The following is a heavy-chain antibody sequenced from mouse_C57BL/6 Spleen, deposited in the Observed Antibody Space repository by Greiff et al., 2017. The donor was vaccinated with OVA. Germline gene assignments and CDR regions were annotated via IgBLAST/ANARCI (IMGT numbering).Heavy chain of an antibody. J-gene: IGHJ2*01. Sequence: QVQLQQSGAELVRPGTSVKVSCKASGYAFTNYLIEWVKQRPGQGLEWIGVINPGSGGTNYNEKFKGKATLTADKSSSTAYMQLSSLTSEDSAVYFCARGGTTDYFDDWGQGTTLTVSS. D-gene: IGHD1-1*01. V-gene: IGHV1-54*01. CDR1: GYAFTNYL. CDR2: INPGSGGT. CDR3: ARGGTTDYFDD.